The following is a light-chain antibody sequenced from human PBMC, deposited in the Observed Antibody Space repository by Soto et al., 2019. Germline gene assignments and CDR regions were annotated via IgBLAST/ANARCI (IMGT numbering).Light chain of an antibody. J-gene: IGKJ2*01. CDR2: DAS. CDR3: QHYKSYSYT. V-gene: IGKV1-5*01. Sequence: DIQMTQSPSTLSASVGDRVTITCRASQSINNWLAWYQQKPGKAPTLLIYDASTLDIGVPSRFSGSGFGTEFSHTISSLQPDDFATFYCQHYKSYSYTFGQGTKLEVK. CDR1: QSINNW.